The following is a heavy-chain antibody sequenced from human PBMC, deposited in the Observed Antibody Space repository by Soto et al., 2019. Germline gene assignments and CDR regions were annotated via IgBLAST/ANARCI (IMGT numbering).Heavy chain of an antibody. CDR3: ARSGWSFNLDF. CDR1: GGSTTGYH. Sequence: SETLSLTCTVSGGSTTGYHWSWIRQPAGEGLEWIGRIYSSGSTKYNPSLKSRVTMSVDTSKNQFSLNLISVTAADTAVYYCARSGWSFNLDFWGLGTLVTVSS. J-gene: IGHJ4*02. D-gene: IGHD1-26*01. V-gene: IGHV4-4*07. CDR2: IYSSGST.